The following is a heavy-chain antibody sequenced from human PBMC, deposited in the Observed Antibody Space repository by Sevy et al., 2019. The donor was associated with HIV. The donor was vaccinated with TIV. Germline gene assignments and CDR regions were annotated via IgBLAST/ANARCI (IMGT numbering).Heavy chain of an antibody. Sequence: SETLSLTCTVSGGSISSYYWSWIRQPPGKGLEWIGYIYYSGSTNYNPSLKSRVTISVDTSKNQFSLKLSSVTAADTAVYYCARTFVLRFLERRVAGWFDPWGQGTLVTVSS. CDR1: GGSISSYY. D-gene: IGHD3-3*01. J-gene: IGHJ5*02. CDR2: IYYSGST. V-gene: IGHV4-59*01. CDR3: ARTFVLRFLERRVAGWFDP.